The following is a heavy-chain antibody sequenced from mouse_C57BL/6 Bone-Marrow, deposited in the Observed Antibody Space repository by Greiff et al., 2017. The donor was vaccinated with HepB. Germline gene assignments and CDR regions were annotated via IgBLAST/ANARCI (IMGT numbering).Heavy chain of an antibody. Sequence: VQLQQSGAELARPGASVKLSCKASGYTFTSYGISWVKQRTGQGLEWIGEIYPRSGNTYYNEKFKGKATLTADKSSSTAYMELRSLTSEDSAVYFCARFITTVVGYYAMDYWGQGTSVTVAS. CDR3: ARFITTVVGYYAMDY. J-gene: IGHJ4*01. V-gene: IGHV1-81*01. CDR1: GYTFTSYG. D-gene: IGHD1-1*01. CDR2: IYPRSGNT.